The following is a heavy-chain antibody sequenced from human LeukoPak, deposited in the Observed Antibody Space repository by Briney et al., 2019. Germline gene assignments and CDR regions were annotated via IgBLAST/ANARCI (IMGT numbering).Heavy chain of an antibody. D-gene: IGHD2-2*01. CDR2: IYYSGST. CDR3: AGTSNIVVVPAAIRTSIAARPDGGGPNWFDP. J-gene: IGHJ5*02. Sequence: PSETLSLTCIVSGGSISSGGYYWSWIRQHPGKGLEWIGYIYYSGSTYYNPSLKSRVTISVDTSKNQFSLKLSSVTAADTAVYYCAGTSNIVVVPAAIRTSIAARPDGGGPNWFDPWGQGTLVTVSS. CDR1: GGSISSGGYY. V-gene: IGHV4-31*03.